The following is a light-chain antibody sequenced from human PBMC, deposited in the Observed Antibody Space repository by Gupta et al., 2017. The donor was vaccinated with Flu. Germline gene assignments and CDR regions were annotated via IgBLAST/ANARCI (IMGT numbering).Light chain of an antibody. V-gene: IGKV1-39*01. CDR2: AAS. Sequence: DIKMTQSPSSLSASVGDRVTITCRASQSISSYLNWYQQKPGKAPKLLIYAASSLQSGVPSRFSGSGSGTDFTLTISSLQPEDFATYYCQQSYSTPCTFGPGTKVDIK. J-gene: IGKJ3*01. CDR1: QSISSY. CDR3: QQSYSTPCT.